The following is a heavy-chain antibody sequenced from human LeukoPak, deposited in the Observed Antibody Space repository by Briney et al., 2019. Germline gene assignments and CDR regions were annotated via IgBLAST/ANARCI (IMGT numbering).Heavy chain of an antibody. CDR2: IRSDGNKK. CDR3: AKDLNYGELVDS. Sequence: GGSLRLSCAASVFTFSSYGMYWVRQAPGKGLEWVAFIRSDGNKKYYADSVKGRFTISRDNSRNTLYLQMNSLRTEDTAVYYCAKDLNYGELVDSWGKGTLVTVSS. V-gene: IGHV3-30*02. D-gene: IGHD4-17*01. CDR1: VFTFSSYG. J-gene: IGHJ4*02.